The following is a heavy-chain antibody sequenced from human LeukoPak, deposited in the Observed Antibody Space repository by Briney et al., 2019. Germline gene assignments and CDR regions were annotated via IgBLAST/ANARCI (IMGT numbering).Heavy chain of an antibody. V-gene: IGHV1-2*02. D-gene: IGHD5-24*01. Sequence: GASVKVSCKTSGYTFTDYYIHWVRQAPGQGLEWRGWINSKSGETNHARNCQGRVTMTGDTSISKAYTESGKEPSDDTAVYHCARDRDHRNTKRGFDYWGQGTLVTVSS. CDR2: INSKSGET. CDR3: ARDRDHRNTKRGFDY. CDR1: GYTFTDYY. J-gene: IGHJ4*02.